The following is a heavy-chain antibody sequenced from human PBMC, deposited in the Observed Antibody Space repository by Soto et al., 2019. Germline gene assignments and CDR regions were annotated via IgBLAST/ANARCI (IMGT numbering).Heavy chain of an antibody. J-gene: IGHJ4*02. CDR2: IYHSGST. CDR1: SGSISSSNW. V-gene: IGHV4-4*02. CDR3: ARAAHYYGSGSYSYDY. D-gene: IGHD3-10*01. Sequence: SETLSLTCAVSSGSISSSNWWSWVRQPPGKGLEWIGEIYHSGSTNYNPSLKSRVTISVDKSKNQFSLKLSSVTAADTAVYYCARAAHYYGSGSYSYDYWGQGTLVTVSS.